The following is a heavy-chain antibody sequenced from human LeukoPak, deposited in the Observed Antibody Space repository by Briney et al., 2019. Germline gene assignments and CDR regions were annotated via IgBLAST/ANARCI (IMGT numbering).Heavy chain of an antibody. CDR1: GFTFSSYA. J-gene: IGHJ4*02. V-gene: IGHV3-23*01. Sequence: GGSLRLSCAASGFTFSSYAMTWVRQAPGKGLEWVSAISGSGSSTYYAASVKGRFTISRDNSKNTPYLQMSSLRAEDTALYFCAKQSSRFLGWAYFDYWGQGTLVTVSS. CDR3: AKQSSRFLGWAYFDY. D-gene: IGHD3-16*02. CDR2: ISGSGSST.